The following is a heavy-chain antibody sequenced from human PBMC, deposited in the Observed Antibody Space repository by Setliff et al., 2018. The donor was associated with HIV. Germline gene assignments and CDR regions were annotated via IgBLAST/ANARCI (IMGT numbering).Heavy chain of an antibody. D-gene: IGHD5-12*01. J-gene: IGHJ6*03. Sequence: GGSLRLSCTASGFTFRDYSMNWVRQAPGKGLEWVSYLGKSNSRMTYAGSVKGRFTISRDNAKNSLFLQLNSLRAGDTAVYYCARVGLGYRGVYYMDVWGKGTTVTVSS. CDR3: ARVGLGYRGVYYMDV. CDR2: LGKSNSRM. V-gene: IGHV3-48*04. CDR1: GFTFRDYS.